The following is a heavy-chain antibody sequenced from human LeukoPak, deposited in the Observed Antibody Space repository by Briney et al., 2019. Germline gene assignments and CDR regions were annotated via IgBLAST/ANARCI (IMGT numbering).Heavy chain of an antibody. V-gene: IGHV1-2*02. D-gene: IGHD5-18*01. CDR1: GYTFTGYY. CDR3: ARVQRGYSYGYYGY. Sequence: AAVKVSCKASGYTFTGYYMHWVRQAPGQGLEWMGWINPNSGGTNYAQKFQGRVTMTRDTSISTAYMELSRLRSDDTAVYYCARVQRGYSYGYYGYWGQGTLVTVSS. J-gene: IGHJ4*02. CDR2: INPNSGGT.